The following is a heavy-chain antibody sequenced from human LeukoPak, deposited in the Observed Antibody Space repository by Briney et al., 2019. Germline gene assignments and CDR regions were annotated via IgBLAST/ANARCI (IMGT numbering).Heavy chain of an antibody. CDR1: GGTFSSYA. CDR3: ARSDPAYDFWSGYYTSDTNFDY. CDR2: IIPIFGTA. J-gene: IGHJ4*02. V-gene: IGHV1-69*13. Sequence: SVKVSCKASGGTFSSYAISWVRQAPGQGLERMGGIIPIFGTANYAQKFQGRVTITADESTSTAYMELSSLRSEDTAVYYCARSDPAYDFWSGYYTSDTNFDYWGQGTLVTVSS. D-gene: IGHD3-3*01.